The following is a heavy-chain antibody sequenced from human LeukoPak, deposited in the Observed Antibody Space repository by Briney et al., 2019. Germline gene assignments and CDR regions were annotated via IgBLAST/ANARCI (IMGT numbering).Heavy chain of an antibody. J-gene: IGHJ3*02. D-gene: IGHD1-26*01. V-gene: IGHV3-48*01. Sequence: PGGSLRLSCAASGFTFPSSTMNWVRQAPGKGLEWVSYITGSGGAVYYADSVKGRFAISRDNAENSLFLQMNSLRAKDTAVYYCARDRWERSFDIWGQGTMVTVSS. CDR2: ITGSGGAV. CDR1: GFTFPSST. CDR3: ARDRWERSFDI.